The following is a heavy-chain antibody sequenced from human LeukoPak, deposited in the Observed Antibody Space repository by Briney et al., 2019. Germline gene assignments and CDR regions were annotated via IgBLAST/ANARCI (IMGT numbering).Heavy chain of an antibody. J-gene: IGHJ4*02. CDR1: GFTFGRYG. D-gene: IGHD2-21*01. V-gene: IGHV3-30*02. Sequence: GGSLRLSCTTSGFTFGRYGMHWVRQAPGKGLECVTFIQYDGGDKYYADSVKGRFTISRDDSKNTVYLHMNSLRTGDSDVYYCAKDCQFRGGGDCLDYWGQGTLVTVSS. CDR3: AKDCQFRGGGDCLDY. CDR2: IQYDGGDK.